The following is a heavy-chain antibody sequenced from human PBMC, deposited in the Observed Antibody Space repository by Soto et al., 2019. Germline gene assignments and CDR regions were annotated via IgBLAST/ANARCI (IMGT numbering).Heavy chain of an antibody. J-gene: IGHJ4*02. CDR3: ARVYGDYLDY. CDR2: IYYSGST. CDR1: GGSISSYY. D-gene: IGHD4-17*01. Sequence: QVQLQESGPGLVKPSETLSLTCTVSGGSISSYYWSWIRQPPGKGLEWIGYIYYSGSTNYNPSLKSRVPISVDTATSQFSLSLKLSSVTAADTAVYYCARVYGDYLDYWCQGTLVTVSS. V-gene: IGHV4-59*01.